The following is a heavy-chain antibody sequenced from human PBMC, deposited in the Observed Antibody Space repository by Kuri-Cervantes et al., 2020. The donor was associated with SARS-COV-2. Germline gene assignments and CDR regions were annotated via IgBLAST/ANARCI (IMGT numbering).Heavy chain of an antibody. CDR3: AREEAYDSSAYQTIHFDY. V-gene: IGHV1-69*13. CDR2: IIPIFGTA. Sequence: SVKVSCKASGGTFSSYAISWVRQAPGQGLEWMGGIIPIFGTANYAQKFQGRVTITADESTSTAYMELSRLRSDDTAVYYCAREEAYDSSAYQTIHFDYWGQGTLVTVSS. CDR1: GGTFSSYA. J-gene: IGHJ4*02. D-gene: IGHD3-22*01.